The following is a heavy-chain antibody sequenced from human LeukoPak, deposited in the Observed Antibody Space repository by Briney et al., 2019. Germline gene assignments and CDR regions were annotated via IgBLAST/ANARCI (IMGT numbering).Heavy chain of an antibody. D-gene: IGHD5-18*01. CDR3: AREDSYGRFDY. CDR2: IIPIFGTA. Sequence: SFTALGRTFIIYGMSVVRDGPGNRQEWRGGIIPIFGTANYAQKFQGRVTITADKSTSTAYMELSSLRSEDTAVYYVAREDSYGRFDYWGQGTLVTVSS. J-gene: IGHJ4*02. CDR1: GRTFIIYG. V-gene: IGHV1-69*06.